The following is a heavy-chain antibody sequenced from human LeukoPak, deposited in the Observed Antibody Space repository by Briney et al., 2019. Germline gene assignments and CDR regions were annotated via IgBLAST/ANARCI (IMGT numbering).Heavy chain of an antibody. CDR2: ITGSSSST. J-gene: IGHJ4*02. CDR3: VRDNPRCCGVVPANIDDY. V-gene: IGHV3-23*01. Sequence: GGSLRLSCAASGFTFSSYGMTWFRQAPGKGLEWVSSITGSSSSTYYADSVKGRFTISRDNSKNTLYLQMHSLRAEDTALYYCVRDNPRCCGVVPANIDDYWGQGTLVTVSS. D-gene: IGHD2-15*01. CDR1: GFTFSSYG.